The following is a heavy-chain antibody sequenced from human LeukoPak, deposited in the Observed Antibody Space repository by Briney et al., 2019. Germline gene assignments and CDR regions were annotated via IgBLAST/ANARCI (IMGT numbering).Heavy chain of an antibody. V-gene: IGHV3-23*01. CDR3: SNPTDGYNSGY. CDR1: GFAFSSYA. CDR2: LSASGDRT. D-gene: IGHD5-24*01. J-gene: IGHJ4*02. Sequence: PGRTLRPSCAASGFAFSSYAMTWGSEAPGKGPESVSALSASGDRTYSADSVKGRFAISRDNSRNGLYSPMTCLRVLAPAVSFFSNPTDGYNSGYWGQGTLVTVSS.